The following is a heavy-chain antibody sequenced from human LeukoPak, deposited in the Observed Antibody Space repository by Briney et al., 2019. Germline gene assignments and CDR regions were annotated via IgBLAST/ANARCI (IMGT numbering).Heavy chain of an antibody. CDR3: GRDDSSTLCGPKWYYFYY. Sequence: GASVKVSCKASGYPFTGYYIHWVRQAPGQGGEWMGWINPDSGDKKYAQKFQGRVTMTTDTSITTAYMDLSRLRSEDTAVYFCGRDDSSTLCGPKWYYFYYWGQGTLVAVSS. CDR1: GYPFTGYY. V-gene: IGHV1-2*02. D-gene: IGHD2-2*01. J-gene: IGHJ4*02. CDR2: INPDSGDK.